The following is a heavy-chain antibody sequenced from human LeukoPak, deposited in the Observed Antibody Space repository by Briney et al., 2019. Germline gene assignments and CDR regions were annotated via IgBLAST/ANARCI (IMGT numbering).Heavy chain of an antibody. Sequence: GGSLRLSCVASGFIFISYWMTWVRQAPGKGLEWVAQISQDGTESYSVDSVRGRFTISRDNAKNSVYLQMNSLRPEDTAVYYCARDSTGTVFDLWGQGTLVTVSS. CDR1: GFIFISYW. V-gene: IGHV3-7*04. J-gene: IGHJ4*02. CDR3: ARDSTGTVFDL. CDR2: ISQDGTES. D-gene: IGHD1-1*01.